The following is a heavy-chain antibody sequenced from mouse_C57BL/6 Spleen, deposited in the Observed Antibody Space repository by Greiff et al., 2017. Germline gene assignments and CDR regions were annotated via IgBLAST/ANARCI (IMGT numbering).Heavy chain of an antibody. CDR2: ISSGSSTI. J-gene: IGHJ4*01. CDR3: ARQPLYYAMDY. CDR1: GFTFSDYG. V-gene: IGHV5-17*01. Sequence: EVQRVESGGGLVKPGGSLKLSCAASGFTFSDYGMHWVRQAPEKGLEWVAYISSGSSTIYYADTVKGRFTISRDNAKNTLFLQMTSLRSEDTAMYYCARQPLYYAMDYWGQGTSVTVSS.